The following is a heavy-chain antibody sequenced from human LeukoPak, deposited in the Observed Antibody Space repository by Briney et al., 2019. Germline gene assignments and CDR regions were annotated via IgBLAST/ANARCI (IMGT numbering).Heavy chain of an antibody. CDR1: GFTFSSYA. D-gene: IGHD3-3*01. CDR2: ISGSGGST. CDR3: AKDRQYDFWSGYSDH. Sequence: PGGSLRLSCAASGFTFSSYAMSWVRQAPGKGLEWVSAISGSGGSTYYADSVKGRFTISRDNSKNTLYLQMNSLRAEDTAVYYCAKDRQYDFWSGYSDHWGQGTLVTVSS. V-gene: IGHV3-23*01. J-gene: IGHJ4*02.